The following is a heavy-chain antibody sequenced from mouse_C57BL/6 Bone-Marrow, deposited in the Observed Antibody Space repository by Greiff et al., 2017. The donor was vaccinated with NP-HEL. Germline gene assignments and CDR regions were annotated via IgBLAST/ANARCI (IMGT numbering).Heavy chain of an antibody. CDR2: INPGSGGT. D-gene: IGHD3-3*01. CDR1: GYAFTNYL. CDR3: ARGQGY. V-gene: IGHV1-54*01. J-gene: IGHJ2*01. Sequence: QVQLKESGAELVRPGTSVKVSCKASGYAFTNYLIEWVKQRPGQGLEWIGVINPGSGGTKYNEKFKGKATLTADKSSSTAYMQLSSLTSEDSAVYFCARGQGYWGQGTTLTVSS.